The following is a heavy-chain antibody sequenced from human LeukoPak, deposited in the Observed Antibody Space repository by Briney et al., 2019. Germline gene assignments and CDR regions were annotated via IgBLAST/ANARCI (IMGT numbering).Heavy chain of an antibody. CDR1: GFSLTTYG. J-gene: IGHJ5*02. D-gene: IGHD3-16*01. V-gene: IGHV3-30*02. Sequence: GGSLRLSCEVSGFSLTTYGMLWVRQAPGKGLEWVAFIRSNGINTYYGDSVKGRFTISRDISTSTLYLQMNSLTTDDTALYFCAKDRPLKGGFDPWGQGSLVIVSS. CDR3: AKDRPLKGGFDP. CDR2: IRSNGINT.